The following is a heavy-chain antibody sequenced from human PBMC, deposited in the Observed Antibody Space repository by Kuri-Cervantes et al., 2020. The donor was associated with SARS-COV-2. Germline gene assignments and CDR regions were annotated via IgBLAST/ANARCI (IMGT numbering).Heavy chain of an antibody. CDR1: GGSISGGSYY. V-gene: IGHV4-61*09. J-gene: IGHJ3*02. CDR3: ARAAVAGHDI. CDR2: IYTSGST. D-gene: IGHD6-19*01. Sequence: LSLTCTVSGGSISGGSYYWSWIRQPAGKGLEWIGYIYTSGSTNYNPSLKSRVTISVDTSKNQFSLKLSSVTAADTAVYYCARAAVAGHDIWGQGTMVTVSS.